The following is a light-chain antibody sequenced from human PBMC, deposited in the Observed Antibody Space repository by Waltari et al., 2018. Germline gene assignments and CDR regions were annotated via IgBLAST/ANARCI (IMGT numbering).Light chain of an antibody. CDR1: SSNIGSNY. Sequence: QSVLTQPPSASGTPGQRVTISCSGSSSNIGSNYVYWYQQLPGTAPKLLIYRTNQRPSGVPDRFSGSKSGTSASLGISGLRSDDEADYYCAAWDDSLSGPRVFGGGTKLTVL. V-gene: IGLV1-47*01. CDR3: AAWDDSLSGPRV. CDR2: RTN. J-gene: IGLJ3*02.